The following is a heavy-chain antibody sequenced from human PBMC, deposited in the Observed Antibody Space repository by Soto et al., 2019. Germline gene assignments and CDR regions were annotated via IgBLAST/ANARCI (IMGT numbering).Heavy chain of an antibody. V-gene: IGHV3-48*01. J-gene: IGHJ5*02. D-gene: IGHD6-13*01. Sequence: EVQLVESGGGLVQPGGPLRLSCAASGFTFSSYSMNWVRQAPGKGLEWVSYISSSSSTIYYAESVKGRFTISRDNAKNSLYLQMNSLRAEDTAVYYCARHPERIAEIGWFDPWGQGTLVTVSS. CDR2: ISSSSSTI. CDR1: GFTFSSYS. CDR3: ARHPERIAEIGWFDP.